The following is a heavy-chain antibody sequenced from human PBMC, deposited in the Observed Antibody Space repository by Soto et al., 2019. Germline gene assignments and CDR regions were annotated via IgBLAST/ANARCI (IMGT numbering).Heavy chain of an antibody. V-gene: IGHV3-30-3*01. CDR2: ISYDGSNK. Sequence: QVQLVESGGGVVQPGRSLRLSCAASGFTFSSYAMHWVRQAPGKGLEWVAVISYDGSNKYYADSVTGRFTISRDNSKNTLYLQMNSLRVEDTAVYYCARETLGEVYFDYWGQGTLVTVSS. CDR3: ARETLGEVYFDY. CDR1: GFTFSSYA. J-gene: IGHJ4*02. D-gene: IGHD3-10*01.